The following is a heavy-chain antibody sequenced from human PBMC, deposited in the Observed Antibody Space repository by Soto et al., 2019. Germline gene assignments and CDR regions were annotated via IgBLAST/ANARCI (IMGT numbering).Heavy chain of an antibody. Sequence: TSETLSLTCTVSGGSISSSSYYWGWIRQPPGKGLEWIGSIYYSGSTYYNPSLKSRVTISVDTSKNQLSLKLSSVTAADTAVYYCARHRVVTPTTYYFDYWGQGTLVTVSS. V-gene: IGHV4-39*01. CDR3: ARHRVVTPTTYYFDY. J-gene: IGHJ4*02. CDR2: IYYSGST. CDR1: GGSISSSSYY. D-gene: IGHD3-3*01.